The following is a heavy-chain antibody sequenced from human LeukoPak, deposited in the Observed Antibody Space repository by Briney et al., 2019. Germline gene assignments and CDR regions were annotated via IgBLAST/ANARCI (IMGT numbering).Heavy chain of an antibody. CDR3: ARRRIAARPDYYYMDV. D-gene: IGHD6-6*01. CDR1: GGSISSYY. J-gene: IGHJ6*03. V-gene: IGHV4-4*09. Sequence: PSETLSLTCTVSGGSISSYYWSWIRQPPGKGLEWIGYIYTSGSTNYNPSLKSRVTISVDTSKNQFSLKLSSVTAADTAVYYCARRRIAARPDYYYMDVRGKGTTVPVSS. CDR2: IYTSGST.